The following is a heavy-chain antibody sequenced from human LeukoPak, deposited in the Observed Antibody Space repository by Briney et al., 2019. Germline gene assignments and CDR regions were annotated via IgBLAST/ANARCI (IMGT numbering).Heavy chain of an antibody. CDR3: ARTYYYDSSGYTAFDY. D-gene: IGHD3-22*01. CDR2: ISAYNGNT. CDR1: GYTFTSYG. J-gene: IGHJ4*02. Sequence: ASVKVSCKASGYTFTSYGISWVRQAPGQGLEWMGWISAYNGNTNYAQELQGRVTMTTDTSTSTAYMELRSLRSDDTAVYYCARTYYYDSSGYTAFDYWGQGTLVTVSS. V-gene: IGHV1-18*01.